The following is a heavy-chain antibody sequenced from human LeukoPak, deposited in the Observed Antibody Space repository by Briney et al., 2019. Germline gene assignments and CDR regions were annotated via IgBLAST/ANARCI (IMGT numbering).Heavy chain of an antibody. V-gene: IGHV3-21*01. CDR2: ISSSSSYI. J-gene: IGHJ3*02. CDR1: GFTFSSYS. Sequence: PGGSLRLSCAASGFTFSSYSMNWVRQAPGKGLEWVSSISSSSSYIYYADSVKGRFTISRDNDKNSLYLQMNSLRAEDTAVYYCARVGFIVATIYAFDIWGQGTMVTVSS. D-gene: IGHD5-12*01. CDR3: ARVGFIVATIYAFDI.